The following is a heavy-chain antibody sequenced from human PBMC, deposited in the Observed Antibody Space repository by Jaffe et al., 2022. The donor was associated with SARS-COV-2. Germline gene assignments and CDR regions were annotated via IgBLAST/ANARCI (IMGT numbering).Heavy chain of an antibody. CDR3: ARDQGASGDYGMDV. D-gene: IGHD3-16*01. J-gene: IGHJ6*02. CDR1: GGSIRNFY. CDR2: IHYTGST. Sequence: QVQLQESGPGLVKPSETLSLTCTVSGGSIRNFYWSWIRQPPGKGLEWIGYIHYTGSTNYNPSLKSRVTISVDTSKNQFSLKLTSVTAADTAVYYCARDQGASGDYGMDVWGQGTTVTVSS. V-gene: IGHV4-59*01.